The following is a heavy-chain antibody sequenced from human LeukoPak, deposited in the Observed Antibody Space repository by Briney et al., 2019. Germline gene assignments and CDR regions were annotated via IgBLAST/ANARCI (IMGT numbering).Heavy chain of an antibody. CDR3: GRDQSSYFDY. CDR1: GFTFSSYA. Sequence: GGSLRLSCAASGFTFSSYAMHWVRQAPGKGLEWVAVISYDGSNKYYADSVKGRFTISRDNSKNTLYLQMNSLRAEDTAVYYCGRDQSSYFDYWGQGTLVTVSS. J-gene: IGHJ4*02. D-gene: IGHD3-10*01. V-gene: IGHV3-30-3*01. CDR2: ISYDGSNK.